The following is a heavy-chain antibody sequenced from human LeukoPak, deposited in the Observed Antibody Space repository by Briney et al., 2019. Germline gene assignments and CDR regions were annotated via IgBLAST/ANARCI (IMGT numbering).Heavy chain of an antibody. J-gene: IGHJ5*02. V-gene: IGHV1-2*02. CDR1: GYTFTGYY. Sequence: ASVKVSCKASGYTFTGYYIHWVRQAPGQGLEWMGWVNPNSGDTNYAQKFQGRVTMTRDTSISTAYMELSRLRSDDTAVYYCARDFVDTALVREYWFDPWGQGTLVTVSS. CDR2: VNPNSGDT. D-gene: IGHD5-18*01. CDR3: ARDFVDTALVREYWFDP.